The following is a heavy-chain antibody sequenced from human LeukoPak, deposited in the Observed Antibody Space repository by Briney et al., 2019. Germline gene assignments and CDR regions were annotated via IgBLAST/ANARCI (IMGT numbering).Heavy chain of an antibody. J-gene: IGHJ4*02. CDR2: INPNSGGT. CDR3: ARRFIAAAGKYYFDY. V-gene: IGHV1-2*06. Sequence: GASVKVSCKASGYTFTGYYMHWVRQAPGQGLEWMGRINPNSGGTNYAPKFQGRVTMPRDTSISTAYMELSRPTSDDTAVYYCARRFIAAAGKYYFDYWGQGTLVTVSS. D-gene: IGHD6-13*01. CDR1: GYTFTGYY.